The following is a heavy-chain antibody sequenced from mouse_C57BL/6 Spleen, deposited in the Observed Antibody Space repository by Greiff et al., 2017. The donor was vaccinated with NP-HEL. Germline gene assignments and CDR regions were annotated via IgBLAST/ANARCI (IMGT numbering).Heavy chain of an antibody. CDR1: GFTFSSYA. CDR3: ARDGLRRAMDY. V-gene: IGHV5-4*01. Sequence: EVQLVESGGGLVKPGGSLKLSCAASGFTFSSYAMSWVRQTPEKRLEWVATISDGGSYTYYPDNVKGRFTISRDDAKNNLYLQMSHLKSEDTAMYYCARDGLRRAMDYWGQGTSVTVSS. CDR2: ISDGGSYT. J-gene: IGHJ4*01. D-gene: IGHD2-2*01.